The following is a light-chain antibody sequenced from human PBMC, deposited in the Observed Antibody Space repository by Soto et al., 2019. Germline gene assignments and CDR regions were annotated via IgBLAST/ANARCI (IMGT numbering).Light chain of an antibody. V-gene: IGKV1-39*01. CDR1: QNIARY. CDR2: AAS. CDR3: QQSYSVPQT. Sequence: DIRMTQSPSSLSASVGDRVTITCRASQNIARYVNWYRQKPGKAPKLLIHAASNLESGVPSRFSGRGTGTDFTLTITSLRPEDFATYYCQQSYSVPQTFGQGTKVDIK. J-gene: IGKJ1*01.